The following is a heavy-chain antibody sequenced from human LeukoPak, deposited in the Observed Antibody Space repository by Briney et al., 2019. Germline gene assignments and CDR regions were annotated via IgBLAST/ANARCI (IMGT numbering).Heavy chain of an antibody. CDR1: GFTVSSNY. CDR3: ATEGDSGYDYYYYYYMDV. CDR2: IYSGGST. V-gene: IGHV3-66*02. Sequence: PGGSLRLSCAASGFTVSSNYMSWVRQAPGKGLEWVSVIYSGGSTYYADSVKGRFTISRDNSKNTLYLQMNSLRAEDMAVYYCATEGDSGYDYYYYYYMDVWGKGTTVTVSS. D-gene: IGHD5-12*01. J-gene: IGHJ6*03.